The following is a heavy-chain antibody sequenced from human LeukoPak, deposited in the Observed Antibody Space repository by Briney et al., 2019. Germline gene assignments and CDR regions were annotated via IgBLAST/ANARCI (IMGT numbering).Heavy chain of an antibody. V-gene: IGHV1-46*01. D-gene: IGHD6-19*01. CDR2: INPSGGST. Sequence: ASVKVSCKASGYTFTSYYMHWVRQAPGQGLEWMGIINPSGGSTSYAQKFQGRVTMTRDMSTSTVYMELSSLRSEDTAVYYCARHPGYSSGWYEYYYYYMDVWGKGTTVTVSS. CDR1: GYTFTSYY. J-gene: IGHJ6*03. CDR3: ARHPGYSSGWYEYYYYYMDV.